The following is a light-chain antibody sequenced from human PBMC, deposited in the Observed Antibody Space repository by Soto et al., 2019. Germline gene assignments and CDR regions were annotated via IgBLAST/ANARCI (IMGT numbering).Light chain of an antibody. J-gene: IGLJ1*01. V-gene: IGLV1-40*01. CDR3: QSYDSSLSGDV. Sequence: VLTQPPSVSGAPGQRVTISCTGSNSNIGAGYDVHWYQQLPGTAPKLLIYGNSNRPSGVPDRFCGSKSGTSASLAITGLQAEDEADYYCQSYDSSLSGDVFGTGTKVTVL. CDR2: GNS. CDR1: NSNIGAGYD.